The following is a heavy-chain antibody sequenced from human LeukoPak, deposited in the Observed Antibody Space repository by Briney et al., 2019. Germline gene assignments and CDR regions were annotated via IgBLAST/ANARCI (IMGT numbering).Heavy chain of an antibody. CDR2: IYSGGNT. Sequence: PGGSLRLSCAASGFTVSSNYMSWFRQAPGKGLEWVSVIYSGGNTYYADSVKGRFTISRDNPKNTVSLQMDSLRAEDTAVYYCTRGRYGSESWGQGTLVTVSS. CDR1: GFTVSSNY. CDR3: TRGRYGSES. J-gene: IGHJ5*02. D-gene: IGHD3-10*01. V-gene: IGHV3-53*01.